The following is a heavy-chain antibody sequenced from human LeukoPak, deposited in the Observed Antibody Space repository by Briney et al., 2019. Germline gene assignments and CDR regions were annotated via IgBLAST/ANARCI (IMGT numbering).Heavy chain of an antibody. V-gene: IGHV1-18*01. J-gene: IGHJ4*02. CDR3: ASLVGAIDGDYFDY. Sequence: ASVKVSCKASGYTFTSYGISWVRQAPGQGLEWMGWISAYNGNTNYAQKLQGRVTMTTDTSTSTAYMELKSLRSDDTAVYYCASLVGAIDGDYFDYWGQGTLVTVSS. D-gene: IGHD1-26*01. CDR2: ISAYNGNT. CDR1: GYTFTSYG.